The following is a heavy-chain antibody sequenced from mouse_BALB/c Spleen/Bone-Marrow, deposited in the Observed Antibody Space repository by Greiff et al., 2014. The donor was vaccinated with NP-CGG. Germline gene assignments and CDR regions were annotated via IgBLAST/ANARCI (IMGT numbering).Heavy chain of an antibody. CDR1: GCTFTSYV. J-gene: IGHJ2*01. CDR3: AREGVDYFDY. V-gene: IGHV1-14*01. CDR2: INPYNDGT. Sequence: VQLKESGPELVKPGASVKMSCKASGCTFTSYVMHWVKQKPGQGLEWIGYINPYNDGTKYNEKFKGKATLTSDKSSSTAYMELSSLTSEDSAVYYCAREGVDYFDYWGQGTTLTVSS.